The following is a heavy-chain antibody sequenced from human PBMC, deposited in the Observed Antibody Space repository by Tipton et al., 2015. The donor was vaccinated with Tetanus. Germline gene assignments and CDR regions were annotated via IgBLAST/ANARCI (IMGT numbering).Heavy chain of an antibody. J-gene: IGHJ4*02. CDR1: GGGVSKFA. CDR2: IIPMFGTA. Sequence: QSGAEVKKPGSSVKVSCKASGGGVSKFAISWLRPAPGQGVEWVGGIIPMFGTADYAQKFRDSVTITADESTSTVYLELRNLRSDDTAVYYCARGNRGSSWYFWGQGTQVTVSS. V-gene: IGHV1-69*01. D-gene: IGHD6-13*01. CDR3: ARGNRGSSWYF.